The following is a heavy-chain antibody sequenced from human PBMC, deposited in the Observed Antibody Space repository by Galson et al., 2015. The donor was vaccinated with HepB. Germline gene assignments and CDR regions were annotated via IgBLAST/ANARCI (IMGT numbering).Heavy chain of an antibody. Sequence: SLRLSCAASGFTVSNNYMSWVRQAPGKGLEWVSVIYSGGSTYYADSVKGRFTISRDNSKNTLYLQMNSLRAEDTAVYYCARDSTDYYDSSGYQVGSFDYWGQGTMVTVSS. CDR1: GFTVSNNY. V-gene: IGHV3-66*01. D-gene: IGHD3-22*01. CDR2: IYSGGST. J-gene: IGHJ4*03. CDR3: ARDSTDYYDSSGYQVGSFDY.